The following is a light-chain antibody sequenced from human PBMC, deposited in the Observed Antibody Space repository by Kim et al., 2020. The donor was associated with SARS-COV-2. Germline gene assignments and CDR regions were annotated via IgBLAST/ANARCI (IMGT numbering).Light chain of an antibody. Sequence: AAVEGRVALTCGGSRGISNYLAWYQQEPGKIPTLLVYAESALHSGVPSRFSGSGSGTDFTLTINSLQPDDVATYYCQNYNSAPRTFGRGTKVDIK. CDR1: RGISNY. CDR3: QNYNSAPRT. CDR2: AES. V-gene: IGKV1-27*01. J-gene: IGKJ1*01.